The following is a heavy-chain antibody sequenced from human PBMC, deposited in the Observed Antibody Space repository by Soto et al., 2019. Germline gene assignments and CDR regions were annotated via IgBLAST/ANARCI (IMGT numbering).Heavy chain of an antibody. CDR3: ARHGSAWDY. CDR1: GGSISSYY. J-gene: IGHJ4*02. V-gene: IGHV4-34*01. Sequence: SETLSLTCPVAGGSISSYYLSWIRQPPGKGLEWIGEIYHSGSTNYNPSLKSRVTISVDKSKNQFSLKLSSVTAADTAVYYCARHGSAWDYWGQGTLVTVSS. D-gene: IGHD6-19*01. CDR2: IYHSGST.